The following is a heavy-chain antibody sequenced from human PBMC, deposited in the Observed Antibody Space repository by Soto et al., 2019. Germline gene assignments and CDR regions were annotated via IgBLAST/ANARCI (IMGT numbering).Heavy chain of an antibody. CDR3: VREDGKVGTNSAFDY. D-gene: IGHD1-26*01. CDR2: INGRGNYI. Sequence: GGSLRLSCASSGFTFSTYTMNWVHQAPGKGLEWVSSINGRGNYIYYAESVKGRFTISRDNAKNSLYLQMDRLRAEDTALYYCVREDGKVGTNSAFDYWGQGTLVTVSS. V-gene: IGHV3-21*01. CDR1: GFTFSTYT. J-gene: IGHJ4*02.